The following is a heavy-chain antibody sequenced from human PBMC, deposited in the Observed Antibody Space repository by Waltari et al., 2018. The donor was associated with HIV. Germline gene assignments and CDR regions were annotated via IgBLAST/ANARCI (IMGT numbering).Heavy chain of an antibody. V-gene: IGHV3-30*18. D-gene: IGHD1-1*01. CDR2: ISNDGSNK. CDR1: GFPFSSYG. J-gene: IGHJ4*02. CDR3: AKDKGGVTYIFDY. Sequence: QVQLVESGGGVVQPGRSLRLSCAASGFPFSSYGMHWVRQAPGKGLEWVTVISNDGSNKYYADAVKGRFTISRDNSKNTLDLQMNSLRAEDTAVYYCAKDKGGVTYIFDYWGQGTLVTVSS.